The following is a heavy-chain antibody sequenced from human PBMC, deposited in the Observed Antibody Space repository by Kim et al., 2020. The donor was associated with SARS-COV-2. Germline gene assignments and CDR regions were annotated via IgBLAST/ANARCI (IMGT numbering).Heavy chain of an antibody. Sequence: ASVKVSYKASGYTFTSYGVSWVRQAPGQGLEWMGWIGPYNGNTNYAQNLEGRVTMTTDTSTTTVYMDLRSLRSDDTAVYYCARGGDGHTQDLFDIWGQGT. CDR3: ARGGDGHTQDLFDI. CDR2: IGPYNGNT. J-gene: IGHJ3*02. V-gene: IGHV1-18*01. CDR1: GYTFTSYG.